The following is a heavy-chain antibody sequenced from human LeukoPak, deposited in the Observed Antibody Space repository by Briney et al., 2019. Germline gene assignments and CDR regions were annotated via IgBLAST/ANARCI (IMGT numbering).Heavy chain of an antibody. CDR1: GFTFSGHW. Sequence: PGGSLRLSCAASGFTFSGHWMSWVRQAPGKGLEWVANISQGGSDKYYVNSVKGRFTISRDNANNLLYLQMNSLRGEDTAVYYCTRDRSLAEDDWGQGTLVAVSS. D-gene: IGHD1-14*01. J-gene: IGHJ4*02. CDR2: ISQGGSDK. V-gene: IGHV3-7*01. CDR3: TRDRSLAEDD.